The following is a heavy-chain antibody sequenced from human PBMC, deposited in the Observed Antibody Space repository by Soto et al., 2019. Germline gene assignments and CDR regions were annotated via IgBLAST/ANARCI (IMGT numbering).Heavy chain of an antibody. J-gene: IGHJ6*03. D-gene: IGHD2-2*01. Sequence: GGSLRLSCAASGFTFSGSAMHWVRQASGKGLEWVGRIRSKANSYATAYAASVKGRFTISRDDSKNTAYLQMNSLKTEDTAVYYCTSGGGVVVPAAMRRYYYYYMDVWGKGTTVTVSS. CDR2: IRSKANSYAT. CDR1: GFTFSGSA. CDR3: TSGGGVVVPAAMRRYYYYYMDV. V-gene: IGHV3-73*01.